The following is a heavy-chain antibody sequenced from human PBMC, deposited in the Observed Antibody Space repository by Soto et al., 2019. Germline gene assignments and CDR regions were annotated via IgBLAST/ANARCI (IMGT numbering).Heavy chain of an antibody. Sequence: GGSLRLSCAASGFTFTSYAISWVRQAPGKGLECVSAITGSGQSTYYADSVKGRFTISRDSSKNTLYLQMNSLRPEDTAIYYCAKAGQRALAATHIDYWGQGTLVTVSS. D-gene: IGHD2-15*01. CDR2: ITGSGQST. CDR3: AKAGQRALAATHIDY. V-gene: IGHV3-23*01. J-gene: IGHJ4*02. CDR1: GFTFTSYA.